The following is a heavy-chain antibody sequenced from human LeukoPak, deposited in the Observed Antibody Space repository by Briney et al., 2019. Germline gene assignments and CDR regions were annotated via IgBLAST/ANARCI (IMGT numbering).Heavy chain of an antibody. D-gene: IGHD2-2*01. Sequence: GGSLRLSCAASGFTFSSYAMSWVRQAPGKGLEWVSPISGSGGSTYYADSVKGRFTISRDNSKNTLYLQMNSLRAEDTAVYYCAKFGGLGPAAIRVRYYFDYWGQGTLVTVSS. CDR3: AKFGGLGPAAIRVRYYFDY. CDR2: ISGSGGST. J-gene: IGHJ4*02. V-gene: IGHV3-23*01. CDR1: GFTFSSYA.